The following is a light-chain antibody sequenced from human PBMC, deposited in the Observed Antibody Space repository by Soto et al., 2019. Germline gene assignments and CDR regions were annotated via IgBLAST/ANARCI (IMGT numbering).Light chain of an antibody. J-gene: IGKJ4*01. CDR1: QDISNY. CDR2: DAS. CDR3: QLYDNLLT. Sequence: DIQMTQSPSSLSASVGDRVTITCQASQDISNYLNWYQQKPGKAPKLLIYDASNLETGVPSRFSGSGSGTDFTFTISSLQPEDIATYYCQLYDNLLTFSGGTKVEIK. V-gene: IGKV1-33*01.